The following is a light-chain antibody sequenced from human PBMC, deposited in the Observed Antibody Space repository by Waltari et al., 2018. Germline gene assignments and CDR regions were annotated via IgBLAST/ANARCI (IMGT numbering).Light chain of an antibody. CDR2: GAS. CDR1: QSVSRT. CDR3: QHYVTLPVT. Sequence: EIVLTPSPGTLYLSPGDRATLPCRASQSVSRTLAWYQQKPGQAPSLLIYGASIRATGVPDRFSGSGSGTDFSLTISRLEPEDFAVYYCQHYVTLPVTFGQGTKVEIK. J-gene: IGKJ1*01. V-gene: IGKV3-20*01.